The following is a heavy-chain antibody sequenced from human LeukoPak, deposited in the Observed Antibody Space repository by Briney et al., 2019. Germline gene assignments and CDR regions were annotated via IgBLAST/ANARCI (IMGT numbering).Heavy chain of an antibody. CDR1: GYTFTSYD. D-gene: IGHD1-1*01. CDR2: MNPNSGST. V-gene: IGHV1-8*03. J-gene: IGHJ3*02. CDR3: ARELERDAFDI. Sequence: GASVKVSCKASGYTFTSYDINWVRQATGQGLEWMEWMNPNSGSTGYAQKFQGRVTITRNTSISTAYMELSSLRSEDTAVYYCARELERDAFDIWGQGTMVTVSS.